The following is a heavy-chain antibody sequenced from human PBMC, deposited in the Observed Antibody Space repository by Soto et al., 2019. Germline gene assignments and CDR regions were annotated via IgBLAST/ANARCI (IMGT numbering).Heavy chain of an antibody. J-gene: IGHJ4*02. CDR2: ISAYNGNT. D-gene: IGHD4-17*01. CDR1: GYTFTSYG. V-gene: IGHV1-18*04. CDR3: ARDGGYGDYVSFGDY. Sequence: GASVKVSCKASGYTFTSYGISWVRQAPGRGLEWMGWISAYNGNTNYAQKLQGRVTMTTDTSTSTAYMELRSLRSDDTAVYYCARDGGYGDYVSFGDYWGQGTLVTVSS.